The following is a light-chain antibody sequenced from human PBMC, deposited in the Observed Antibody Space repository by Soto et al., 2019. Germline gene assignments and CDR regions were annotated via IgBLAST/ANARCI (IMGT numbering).Light chain of an antibody. CDR3: GSSAGGYTRV. CDR2: EVS. V-gene: IGLV2-8*01. Sequence: QSALTQPPSASGSPGQSVTISCTGTSSDVGGSNFVSWYQQHPGKAPKLMIYEVSKRPSGVPARFSGSKSGNTASLTVSGLQAENEADHYRGSSAGGYTRVFGGGTQVTAL. J-gene: IGLJ3*02. CDR1: SSDVGGSNF.